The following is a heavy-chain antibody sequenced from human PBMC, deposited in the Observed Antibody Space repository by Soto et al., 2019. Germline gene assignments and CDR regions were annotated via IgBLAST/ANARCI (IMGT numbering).Heavy chain of an antibody. V-gene: IGHV3-7*03. D-gene: IGHD1-26*01. CDR1: GFTFSSYW. CDR2: IKQDGSEK. CDR3: SRGEDAFDI. J-gene: IGHJ3*02. Sequence: EVQLVESGGGLVQPGGSLRLSCAASGFTFSSYWMSWVRQAPGKGLEWVANIKQDGSEKYYVDSVKGRFTISRDNAKNSLYLQMNSLGSEDTSVYYCSRGEDAFDIWGQGTMVTVSS.